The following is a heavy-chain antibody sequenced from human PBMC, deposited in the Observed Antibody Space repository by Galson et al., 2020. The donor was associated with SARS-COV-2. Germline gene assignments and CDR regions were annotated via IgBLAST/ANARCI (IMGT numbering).Heavy chain of an antibody. CDR1: GFTFSNYA. Sequence: GESLKISCAASGFTFSNYAMHWVRQAPGQGLEWVTVISYDGSNKYYADSVKGRFTISRDNSKNTLYLQMNSLRAEDTAVYYCARQLSGNNPIDYWGLGTLVTVSS. J-gene: IGHJ4*02. D-gene: IGHD1-26*01. CDR2: ISYDGSNK. CDR3: ARQLSGNNPIDY. V-gene: IGHV3-30-3*01.